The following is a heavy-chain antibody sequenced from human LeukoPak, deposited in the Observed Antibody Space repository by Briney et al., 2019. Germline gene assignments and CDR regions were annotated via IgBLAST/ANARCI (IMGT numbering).Heavy chain of an antibody. CDR1: GYSFTSFW. CDR3: ARLLWSQGPLDL. Sequence: GESLKISCKASGYSFTSFWIGWVRQMPGKGLELMGIIYPGYTDTRYSPSFEGQVTISADKSNSTAYLQWSSLRASDSAIYYCARLLWSQGPLDLWGQGTLVTVSS. J-gene: IGHJ5*02. CDR2: IYPGYTDT. D-gene: IGHD2-15*01. V-gene: IGHV5-51*01.